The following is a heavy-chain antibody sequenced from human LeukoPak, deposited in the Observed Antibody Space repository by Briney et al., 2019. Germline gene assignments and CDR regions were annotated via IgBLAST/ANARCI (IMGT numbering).Heavy chain of an antibody. CDR1: GGSISSSSYY. CDR2: INHSGST. CDR3: ARGRVTPMDIVVVPAAIRPFDY. D-gene: IGHD2-2*02. Sequence: SETLSLTCTVSGGSISSSSYYWSWIRQPPGKGLEWIGEINHSGSTNYNPSLKSRVTISVDTSKNQFSLKLSSVTAADAAVYYCARGRVTPMDIVVVPAAIRPFDYWGQGTLVTVSS. V-gene: IGHV4-39*07. J-gene: IGHJ4*02.